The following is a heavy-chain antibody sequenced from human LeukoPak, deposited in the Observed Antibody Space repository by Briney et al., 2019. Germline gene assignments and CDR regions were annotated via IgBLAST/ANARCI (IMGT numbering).Heavy chain of an antibody. CDR2: INHSGST. CDR1: GGSFSGYY. D-gene: IGHD2-15*01. V-gene: IGHV4-34*01. J-gene: IGHJ6*02. Sequence: SETLSLTCAVYGGSFSGYYWSWIRQPPGKGLEWIGEINHSGSTNYNPSLKSRVTTSVDTSKNQFSLKLSSVTAADTAVYYCARGGPSSAQRGGSCYGYYYYYYGMDVWGQGTTVTVSS. CDR3: ARGGPSSAQRGGSCYGYYYYYYGMDV.